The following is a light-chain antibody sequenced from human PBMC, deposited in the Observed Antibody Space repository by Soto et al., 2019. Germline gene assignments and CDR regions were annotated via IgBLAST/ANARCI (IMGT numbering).Light chain of an antibody. Sequence: EIVMTQSPATLSVSPGERATLSCRASQSVSSNLAWYQQKPCQVPRLLIYGASTRATGILARFSGSRSGTEFTLTISSLQSEDFSVYYCQQYNNWPFTFGPGTKVDIK. CDR3: QQYNNWPFT. J-gene: IGKJ3*01. V-gene: IGKV3D-15*01. CDR2: GAS. CDR1: QSVSSN.